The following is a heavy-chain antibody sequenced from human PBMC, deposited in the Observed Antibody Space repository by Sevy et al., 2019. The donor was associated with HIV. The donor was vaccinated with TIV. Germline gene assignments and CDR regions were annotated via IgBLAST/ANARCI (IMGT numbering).Heavy chain of an antibody. J-gene: IGHJ4*02. CDR3: VKEGGGEGGDH. Sequence: GGSLRLSCAASGFSFSSYGMHWVRQAPGKGLEWMSYIQYDGSNKDYGDSVKGRFTHSRDNSKNTLYLQMNTLRVEDTAVFYCVKEGGGEGGDHWGQGTLVTVSS. CDR1: GFSFSSYG. V-gene: IGHV3-30*02. D-gene: IGHD3-16*01. CDR2: IQYDGSNK.